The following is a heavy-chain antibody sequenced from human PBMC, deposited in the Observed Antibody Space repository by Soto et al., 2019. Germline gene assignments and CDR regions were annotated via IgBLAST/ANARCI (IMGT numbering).Heavy chain of an antibody. Sequence: PGGSLRLSCAASGFTFSSYAMHWVRQAPGKGLEWVAVISYDGSNKYYADSVKGRFTISRGNSKNTLYLQMNSLRAEDTAVYYCARVRGIRTNGVCYLSYWGQGTLVTVSS. D-gene: IGHD2-8*01. CDR1: GFTFSSYA. J-gene: IGHJ4*02. CDR2: ISYDGSNK. CDR3: ARVRGIRTNGVCYLSY. V-gene: IGHV3-30-3*01.